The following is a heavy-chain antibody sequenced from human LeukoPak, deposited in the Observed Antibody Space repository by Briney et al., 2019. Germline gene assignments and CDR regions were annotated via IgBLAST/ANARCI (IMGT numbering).Heavy chain of an antibody. CDR3: ARGGGNFDY. Sequence: TGGSLRLSCAASEFTFSSYTINWVRQAPGKGLEWVSSISSTSTYISYADSVKGRFTISRDNAKNSLYLQMNSLRAEDTAVDYCARGGGNFDYWGQGTLVTVSS. V-gene: IGHV3-21*01. CDR1: EFTFSSYT. D-gene: IGHD2-15*01. CDR2: ISSTSTYI. J-gene: IGHJ4*02.